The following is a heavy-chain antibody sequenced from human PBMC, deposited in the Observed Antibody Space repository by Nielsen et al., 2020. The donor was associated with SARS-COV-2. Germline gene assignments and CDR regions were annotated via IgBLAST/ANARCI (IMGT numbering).Heavy chain of an antibody. CDR3: AKDGGRWLQEFDY. D-gene: IGHD5-24*01. Sequence: GGSLRLSCAASGFTFSSYAMHWVRQAPGKGLEYVSAISSNGGSTYYANSVKGRFTISRDNSKNTLYLQMNSLRAEDTAVYYCAKDGGRWLQEFDYWGQGTLVTVSS. CDR2: ISSNGGST. CDR1: GFTFSSYA. J-gene: IGHJ4*02. V-gene: IGHV3-64*01.